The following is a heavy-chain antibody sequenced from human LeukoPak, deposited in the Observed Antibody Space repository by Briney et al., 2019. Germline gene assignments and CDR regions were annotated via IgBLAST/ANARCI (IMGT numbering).Heavy chain of an antibody. D-gene: IGHD6-13*01. CDR3: AKLSSSWQIHL. J-gene: IGHJ4*02. Sequence: PAGSLRLSCAASGFTFSTYSMSWVRQPPGKGLDWVSAISGSGGTTYYADSVQGRFTISRDNSKHTLYLQMSSLRAGDTAVYYCAKLSSSWQIHLGGGGTLVTVPS. CDR2: ISGSGGTT. V-gene: IGHV3-23*01. CDR1: GFTFSTYS.